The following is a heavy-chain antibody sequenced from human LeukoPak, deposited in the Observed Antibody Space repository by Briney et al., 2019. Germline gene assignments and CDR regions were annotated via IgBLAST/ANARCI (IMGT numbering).Heavy chain of an antibody. CDR1: DYTFTSYG. J-gene: IGHJ4*02. CDR2: ISAYDGNT. D-gene: IGHD6-13*01. CDR3: ARRNRRQHLDY. V-gene: IGHV1-18*01. Sequence: ASVKVSCKASDYTFTSYGISWVRQAPGQGLEWMGWISAYDGNTSYAQKFQGRVTMTRDMSTSTVYMELSSLRSEDTAVYYCARRNRRQHLDYWGQGTLVTVSS.